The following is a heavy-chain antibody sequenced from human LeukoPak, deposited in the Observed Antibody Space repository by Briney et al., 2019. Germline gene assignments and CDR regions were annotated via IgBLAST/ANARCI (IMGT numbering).Heavy chain of an antibody. V-gene: IGHV3-30*02. Sequence: TGGSLRLSCAASGFTFSSYGMHWVRQAPGKGLEWVAFIRYDGSNKYYADSVKGRFTISRDNSKNTLYLQMNSLRAEDTAVYYCVNYCSGGTCYPKWGQGTLVTVSS. J-gene: IGHJ4*02. CDR2: IRYDGSNK. CDR1: GFTFSSYG. CDR3: VNYCSGGTCYPK. D-gene: IGHD2-15*01.